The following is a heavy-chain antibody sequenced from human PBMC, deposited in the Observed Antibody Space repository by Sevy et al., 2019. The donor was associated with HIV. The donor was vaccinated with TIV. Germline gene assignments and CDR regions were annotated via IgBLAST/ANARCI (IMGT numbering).Heavy chain of an antibody. CDR2: INPNSGGT. CDR3: ARVLRYFDWQNWFDP. V-gene: IGHV1-2*06. Sequence: ASVKVSCKASGYTFTGYYMHWVRQAPGQGLEWMGRINPNSGGTNNAQKFQGRVTMTRDTSISTAYMELSRLRSDDTAVYYCARVLRYFDWQNWFDPWGQGTLVTVSS. D-gene: IGHD3-9*01. J-gene: IGHJ5*02. CDR1: GYTFTGYY.